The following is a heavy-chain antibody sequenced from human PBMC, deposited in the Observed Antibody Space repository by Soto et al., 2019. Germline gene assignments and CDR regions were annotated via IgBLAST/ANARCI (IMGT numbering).Heavy chain of an antibody. Sequence: QVQLVQSGAEVKKPGSSVKVSCKASGGTFSSYAISWVRQAPGQGLEWMGVIIPIFGTANYAQKFQGRVTITADESTSTAYMELSSLRSEDTAVYYCAREGYCSSTSCSKYGMDVWGQGTTVTVSS. V-gene: IGHV1-69*01. D-gene: IGHD2-2*01. CDR1: GGTFSSYA. J-gene: IGHJ6*02. CDR3: AREGYCSSTSCSKYGMDV. CDR2: IIPIFGTA.